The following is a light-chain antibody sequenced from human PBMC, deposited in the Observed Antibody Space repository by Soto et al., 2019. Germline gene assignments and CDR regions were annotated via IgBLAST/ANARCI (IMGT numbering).Light chain of an antibody. J-gene: IGLJ1*01. CDR3: CAYAGNSIYG. CDR1: SSYVGTYNL. CDR2: EGS. Sequence: QSVLTQPASVSGSPGQSITISCTATSSYVGTYNLVSWYQQHPGKAPKLMIYEGSKRPSGVSNRFSGSKSGNTASLTISGLQAEDEADYYCCAYAGNSIYGFGSGTKV. V-gene: IGLV2-23*01.